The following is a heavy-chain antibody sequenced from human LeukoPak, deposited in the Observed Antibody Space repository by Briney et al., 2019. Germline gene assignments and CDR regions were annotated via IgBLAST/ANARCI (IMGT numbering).Heavy chain of an antibody. CDR1: GGSFSGYY. V-gene: IGHV4-34*01. CDR2: ITHSGST. Sequence: PSETLSLTCAVYGGSFSGYYWSWLRQPPGKGLGWIGEITHSGSTYYNLPLKSRVTISVDTSKNQFSLKLISVTAADTAVDYCARERPGYYDSSGHFDYWGQGTLVTVSS. J-gene: IGHJ4*02. D-gene: IGHD3-22*01. CDR3: ARERPGYYDSSGHFDY.